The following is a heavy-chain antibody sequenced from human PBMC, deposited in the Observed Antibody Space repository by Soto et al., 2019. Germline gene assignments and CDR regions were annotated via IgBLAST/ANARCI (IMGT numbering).Heavy chain of an antibody. CDR2: ISGSGDYT. D-gene: IGHD1-1*01. Sequence: GGSLRLSCAASGFTFSSSAMSWVRQAPGKGLEWVSAISGSGDYTFYTDSVKGRFTISRDSSKNTLYLQMNSLRAEDTALYYCAKENAFKFGYWGQGTLVTVSS. J-gene: IGHJ4*02. V-gene: IGHV3-23*01. CDR1: GFTFSSSA. CDR3: AKENAFKFGY.